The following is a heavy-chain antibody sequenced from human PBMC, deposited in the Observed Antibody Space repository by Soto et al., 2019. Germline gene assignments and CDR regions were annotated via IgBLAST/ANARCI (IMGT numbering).Heavy chain of an antibody. Sequence: EVNLVESGGGLVQPGGSVRLSCEASGFSFSRYSMLWVRQAPGKGLQWVSYISATSSSIYYADSVKGRFTTSRDNAENKIDLQMSSLRDEDTAVYYCASRLAYCAGDCYWGHGTLVTVSS. V-gene: IGHV3-48*02. CDR1: GFSFSRYS. CDR2: ISATSSSI. D-gene: IGHD2-21*02. CDR3: ASRLAYCAGDCY. J-gene: IGHJ4*01.